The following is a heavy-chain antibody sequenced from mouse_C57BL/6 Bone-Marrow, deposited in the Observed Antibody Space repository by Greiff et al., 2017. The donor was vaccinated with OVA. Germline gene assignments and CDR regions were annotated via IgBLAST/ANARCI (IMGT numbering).Heavy chain of an antibody. V-gene: IGHV1-5*01. D-gene: IGHD2-2*01. CDR3: TRGGYSGYYAMDY. Sequence: EVQLQQSGTVLARPGASVKMSCKTSGYTFTSYWMHWVKQRPGQGLEWIGAIYPGNSDTCYNQKFKGKAKLTAVTSASTAYMELSSLTNEDSAVDYYTRGGYSGYYAMDYWGQGTSVTVSS. J-gene: IGHJ4*01. CDR2: IYPGNSDT. CDR1: GYTFTSYW.